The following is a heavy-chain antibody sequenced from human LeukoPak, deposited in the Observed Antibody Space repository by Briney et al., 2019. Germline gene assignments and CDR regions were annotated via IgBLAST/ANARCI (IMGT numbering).Heavy chain of an antibody. CDR1: GGSISSYY. D-gene: IGHD5-18*01. V-gene: IGHV4-59*08. Sequence: SETLSLTCTVSGGSISSYYWSWIRQPPGKGLEWIGYIYYSGSTNYNPSLKSRVTISVDTSKNQFSLKLSSVTAADTAVYYCARQQRYSYGYVHNWFDPWGQGTLVTVSS. CDR3: ARQQRYSYGYVHNWFDP. J-gene: IGHJ5*02. CDR2: IYYSGST.